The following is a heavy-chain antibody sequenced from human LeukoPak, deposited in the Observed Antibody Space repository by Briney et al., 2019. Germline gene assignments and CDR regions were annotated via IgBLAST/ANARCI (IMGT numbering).Heavy chain of an antibody. D-gene: IGHD1-14*01. V-gene: IGHV3-48*03. CDR3: ASGTQSDY. J-gene: IGHJ4*02. CDR2: ISSSGSTK. CDR1: GFTFSSYE. Sequence: GGSLRLSCAASGFTFSSYEMNWVRQAPGKGLEWVSDISSSGSTKYYADSVKGRFTISRDNAKNSLFLQMNSLRAEDTAIYYCASGTQSDYWGQGTLVTVSS.